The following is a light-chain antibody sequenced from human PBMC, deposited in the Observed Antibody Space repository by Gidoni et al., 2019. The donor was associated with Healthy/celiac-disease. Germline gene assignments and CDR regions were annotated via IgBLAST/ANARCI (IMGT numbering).Light chain of an antibody. CDR3: QQLNSYSRT. J-gene: IGKJ4*01. CDR1: QGISSY. Sequence: DIQLTQSPSFLSASVGDRVTITCRASQGISSYLAWYQQKPGKAPKLLIYAASTLQSGVPSRFSGSGSGTEFTLTISRLPPEDFATYYCQQLNSYSRTFGGGTKVEIK. CDR2: AAS. V-gene: IGKV1-9*01.